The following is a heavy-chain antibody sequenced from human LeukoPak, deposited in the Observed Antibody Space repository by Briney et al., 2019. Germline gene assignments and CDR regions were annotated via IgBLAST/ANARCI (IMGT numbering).Heavy chain of an antibody. Sequence: ASVKVSCKASGYTFTSYDINWVRQATGQGLEWMGWMNPNSGNTGYAQKFQGRVTITRNTSISTAYMELSSLRSEDTAVYYCARFRLGDDAFDIWGQGTMVTVSS. J-gene: IGHJ3*02. V-gene: IGHV1-8*03. CDR1: GYTFTSYD. CDR2: MNPNSGNT. D-gene: IGHD3-10*01. CDR3: ARFRLGDDAFDI.